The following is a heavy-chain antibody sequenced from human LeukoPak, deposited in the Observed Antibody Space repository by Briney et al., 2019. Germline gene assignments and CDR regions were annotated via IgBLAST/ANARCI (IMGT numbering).Heavy chain of an antibody. CDR2: IIPIFGTA. V-gene: IGHV1-69*13. J-gene: IGHJ4*02. Sequence: AASVKVSCKASGGTFSSYAISWVRQAPGQGLEWMGGIIPIFGTANYAQKFQGRVTITADESTSTAYMELSSLRSEDTAVYYCARVVSSGWAFKYFDYWGQGTLVTVSS. CDR1: GGTFSSYA. D-gene: IGHD6-19*01. CDR3: ARVVSSGWAFKYFDY.